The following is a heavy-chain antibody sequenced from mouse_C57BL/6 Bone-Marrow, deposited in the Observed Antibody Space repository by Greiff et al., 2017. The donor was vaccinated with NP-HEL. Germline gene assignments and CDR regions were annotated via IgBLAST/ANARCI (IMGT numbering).Heavy chain of an antibody. CDR3: TTTVVAWDY. CDR1: GFNIKDDY. J-gene: IGHJ2*01. CDR2: IDPENGDT. D-gene: IGHD1-1*01. V-gene: IGHV14-4*01. Sequence: EVKVVESGAELVRPGASVKLSCTASGFNIKDDYMHWVKQRPEQGLEWIGWIDPENGDTEYASKFQGKATITADTSSNTAYLQLSSLTSEDTAVYYCTTTVVAWDYWGQGTTLTVSS.